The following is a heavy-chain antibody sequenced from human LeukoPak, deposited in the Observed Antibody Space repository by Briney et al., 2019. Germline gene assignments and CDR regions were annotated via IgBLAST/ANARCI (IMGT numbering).Heavy chain of an antibody. CDR1: GFTVSSNS. CDR2: ISGSGGST. CDR3: AKEIYGDPTGGRFQH. Sequence: GGSLRLSCTVSGFTVSSNSWSWVRQVSGKGLEWVSVISGSGGSTYYADSVKGRFTISRDNSKNTLYLQMKSLRAEDTAVYYCAKEIYGDPTGGRFQHWGQGTLVTVSS. J-gene: IGHJ1*01. V-gene: IGHV3-23*01. D-gene: IGHD4/OR15-4a*01.